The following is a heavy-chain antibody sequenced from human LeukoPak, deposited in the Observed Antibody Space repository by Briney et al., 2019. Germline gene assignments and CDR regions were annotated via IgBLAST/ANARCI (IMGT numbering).Heavy chain of an antibody. J-gene: IGHJ4*02. V-gene: IGHV4-39*01. Sequence: PSETLSLTCTVSGGSISSRTYYWGWIRQPPGKGLEWIGSIYYSGSTYYNPSLKSRVTISVDTSKNQFSLSSVTAADTAVYYCARHSRAPAAGPAFDYWGQGTLVTVSS. D-gene: IGHD6-13*01. CDR3: ARHSRAPAAGPAFDY. CDR2: IYYSGST. CDR1: GGSISSRTYY.